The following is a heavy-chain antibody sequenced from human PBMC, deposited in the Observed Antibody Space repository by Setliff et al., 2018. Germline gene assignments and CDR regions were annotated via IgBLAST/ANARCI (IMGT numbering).Heavy chain of an antibody. CDR2: FYTSGNT. J-gene: IGHJ5*02. CDR1: GDSISSGYYY. Sequence: KPSETLSLTCTVSGDSISSGYYYWTWIRQSAGKGLEWIGHFYTSGNTNYNPSLKSRVTISVDTSKNQFSLKLSSVTAADTATYYCARGGPTLTFFRVLVISWWDPWGQGSLVTAPQ. V-gene: IGHV4-61*09. D-gene: IGHD3-3*01. CDR3: ARGGPTLTFFRVLVISWWDP.